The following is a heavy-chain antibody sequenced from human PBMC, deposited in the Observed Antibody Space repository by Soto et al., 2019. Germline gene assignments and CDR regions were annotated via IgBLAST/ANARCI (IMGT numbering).Heavy chain of an antibody. Sequence: SETLSLTCTVSGGSMSSYYWSWIRQPPGKGLEWIGYIYYSGSTNYNPSLKSRVTISVDTSKNQFSLKLSSVTAADTAVYYCARHTYGDYVDYWGQGTLVTVSS. D-gene: IGHD4-17*01. V-gene: IGHV4-59*08. CDR2: IYYSGST. CDR1: GGSMSSYY. J-gene: IGHJ4*02. CDR3: ARHTYGDYVDY.